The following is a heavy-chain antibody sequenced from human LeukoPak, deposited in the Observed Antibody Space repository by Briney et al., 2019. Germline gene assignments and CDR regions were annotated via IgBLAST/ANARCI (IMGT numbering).Heavy chain of an antibody. D-gene: IGHD5-18*01. CDR1: GFTFSSYS. Sequence: PGGSLRLSCAAPGFTFSSYSMNWVRQAPGKGLEWVSSISSSSSYIYYADSVKGRFTISRDNAKNSLYLQMNSLRAEDTAVYYCARDIRGYSYGYVDYWGQGTLVTVSS. CDR3: ARDIRGYSYGYVDY. V-gene: IGHV3-21*01. J-gene: IGHJ4*02. CDR2: ISSSSSYI.